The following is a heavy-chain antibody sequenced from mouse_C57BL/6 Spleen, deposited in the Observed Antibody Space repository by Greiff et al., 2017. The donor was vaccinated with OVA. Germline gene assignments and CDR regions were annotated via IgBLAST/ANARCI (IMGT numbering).Heavy chain of an antibody. CDR1: GFTFTNYW. CDR2: IDPSDSET. CDR3: ASGGPGQATGNG. D-gene: IGHD3-2*02. Sequence: QVQLKQSGAELVRPGSSVKLSCTASGFTFTNYWMHWVKQRPKQGLEWIGNIDPSDSETHYAHKFKGKATLTVDKSSSTAYLQLSSLTSEDSAVYYCASGGPGQATGNGWGTGTTLTVAS. J-gene: IGHJ2*01. V-gene: IGHV1-52*01.